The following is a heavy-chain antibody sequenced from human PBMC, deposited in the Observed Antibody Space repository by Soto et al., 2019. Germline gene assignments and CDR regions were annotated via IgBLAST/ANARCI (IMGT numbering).Heavy chain of an antibody. CDR3: ASGPTPSWSSYRFSYFDS. D-gene: IGHD3-16*02. Sequence: SETLSLTCTVSGASISSATYYWSWLRQRPGEGLEWIGFISYSGYTFQNPSLKSRLLLSVATSKNQFSLELCFVTAADTAVYYCASGPTPSWSSYRFSYFDSCGPVSLVTVSS. CDR2: ISYSGYT. V-gene: IGHV4-31*03. J-gene: IGHJ4*01. CDR1: GASISSATYY.